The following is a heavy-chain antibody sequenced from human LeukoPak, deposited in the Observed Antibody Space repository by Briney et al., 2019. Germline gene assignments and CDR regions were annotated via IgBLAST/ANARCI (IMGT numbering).Heavy chain of an antibody. CDR1: GYTFTSYA. Sequence: GASVKVSCKASGYTFTSYATHWVRQAPGQRLEWMGWINAGNGNTKYSQKFQGRVTITRDTSASTAYMELSSLRSEDTAVYYCARADHYYDSNNWFDPWGQGTLVTVSS. CDR3: ARADHYYDSNNWFDP. CDR2: INAGNGNT. D-gene: IGHD3-22*01. J-gene: IGHJ5*02. V-gene: IGHV1-3*01.